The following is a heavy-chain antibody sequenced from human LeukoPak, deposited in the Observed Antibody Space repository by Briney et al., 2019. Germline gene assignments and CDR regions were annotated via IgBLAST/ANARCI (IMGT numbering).Heavy chain of an antibody. J-gene: IGHJ4*02. CDR1: GYTFSHYG. CDR2: ISGYNGNT. Sequence: ASVKVSCKASGYTFSHYGINGVRQAPGQGLEWMGWISGYNGNTNYAQKFQGRVTMTTDTSTSTAYMVLRSLRSDDTAVYFCARDVSAGNSEFFDYWGQGTLATVSS. V-gene: IGHV1-18*01. CDR3: ARDVSAGNSEFFDY. D-gene: IGHD4-23*01.